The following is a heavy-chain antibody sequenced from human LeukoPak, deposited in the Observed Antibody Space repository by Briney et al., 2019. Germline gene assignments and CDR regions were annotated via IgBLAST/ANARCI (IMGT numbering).Heavy chain of an antibody. D-gene: IGHD1-20*01. CDR1: GYTFTSYG. CDR3: ARALGRLLPRITTRYYYYYMDV. Sequence: ASVKVSCKASGYTFTSYGISWVRQAPGQGLEWMGWISAYNGNTNYAQKLQGRVTMTTDTSTSTAYMEPRSLRSDDTAVYYCARALGRLLPRITTRYYYYYMDVWGKGTTVTASS. V-gene: IGHV1-18*01. CDR2: ISAYNGNT. J-gene: IGHJ6*03.